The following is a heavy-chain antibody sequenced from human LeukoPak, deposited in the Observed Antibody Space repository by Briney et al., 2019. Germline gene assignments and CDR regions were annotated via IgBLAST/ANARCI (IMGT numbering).Heavy chain of an antibody. Sequence: ASVKVSCKASGYTFTGYYMHWVRQAPGQGLEWMGMIKPSVGTTAYAQKFQDRVTMTRDTSTNTFYMELSSLRSEDTAMYYCARDYDTIEGSGSYPSDYWGQGTLVAVSS. V-gene: IGHV1-46*01. CDR3: ARDYDTIEGSGSYPSDY. D-gene: IGHD3-10*01. CDR2: IKPSVGTT. CDR1: GYTFTGYY. J-gene: IGHJ4*02.